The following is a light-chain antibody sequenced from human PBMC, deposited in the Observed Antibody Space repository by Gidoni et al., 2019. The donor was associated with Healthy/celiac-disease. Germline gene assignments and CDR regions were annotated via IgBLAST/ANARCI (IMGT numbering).Light chain of an antibody. V-gene: IGKV3-15*01. Sequence: EIVMTQPPATLSVSQGERATLSCRASQIVSSNLAWYQQKPGQAPRLLIYGASTRATGIPDRFSGSGSGTEFTLTISSLQSEDFAVYYCQQYNNWPRTFGQGTKVEIK. J-gene: IGKJ1*01. CDR1: QIVSSN. CDR2: GAS. CDR3: QQYNNWPRT.